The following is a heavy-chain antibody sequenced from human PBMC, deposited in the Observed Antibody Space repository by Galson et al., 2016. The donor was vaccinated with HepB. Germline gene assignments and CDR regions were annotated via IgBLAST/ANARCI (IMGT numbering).Heavy chain of an antibody. V-gene: IGHV4-30-2*01. D-gene: IGHD3-16*02. CDR1: GGYISNGGYS. CDR3: ARGHYDYAWGTFRLGAFDT. Sequence: LSLTCAVSGGYISNGGYSWNWIRQPPGKGLEWIGSVSHSGNTYYSPSLKSRATISLHRSRSQFSLTLTSVTAADTAVYYCARGHYDYAWGTFRLGAFDTWGQGTMVTVSS. J-gene: IGHJ3*02. CDR2: VSHSGNT.